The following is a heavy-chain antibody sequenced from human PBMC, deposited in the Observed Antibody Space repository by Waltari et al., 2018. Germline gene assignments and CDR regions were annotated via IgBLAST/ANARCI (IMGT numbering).Heavy chain of an antibody. D-gene: IGHD3-9*01. CDR1: GGSISSYY. Sequence: QVQLQESGPGLVKPSETLSLTCTVSGGSISSYYWSWIRQPAGKGLEWIGRIYTSGSTNYNPSLKSRVTMSVDTSKNQFSLKLSSVTAADTAVYYCARDRTTYYDILTGYTDAFDIWGQGTMVTVSS. CDR3: ARDRTTYYDILTGYTDAFDI. J-gene: IGHJ3*02. CDR2: IYTSGST. V-gene: IGHV4-4*07.